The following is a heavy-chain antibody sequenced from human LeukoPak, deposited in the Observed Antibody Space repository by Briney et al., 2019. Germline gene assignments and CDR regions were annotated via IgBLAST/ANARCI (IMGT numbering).Heavy chain of an antibody. J-gene: IGHJ4*02. D-gene: IGHD3-16*01. CDR2: LSGSGGST. Sequence: GGSLRLSCAASGFTFSSYAMSWVRQAPGKRLEWVSALSGSGGSTYSADSVKGRFTISRDNSRNTLDLQMNNLRAEDTAVYYCAKDTSLRHYDYVWGSSPAFDYWGQGTLVTVSS. V-gene: IGHV3-23*01. CDR3: AKDTSLRHYDYVWGSSPAFDY. CDR1: GFTFSSYA.